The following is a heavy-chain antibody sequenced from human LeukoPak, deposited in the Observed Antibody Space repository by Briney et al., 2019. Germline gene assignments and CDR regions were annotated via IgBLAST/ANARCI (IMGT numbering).Heavy chain of an antibody. J-gene: IGHJ5*02. CDR2: IYYSGSN. Sequence: SQTLSLTCTVSGGSISSGVYYRSWTRQHPGKGLEWIGYIYYSGSNYYNPSLKGRVTISVDTSKNQFSLKLSSVTAADTAVYYCARDHSGYDSSNRCDPGGQGTVVTVSS. V-gene: IGHV4-31*03. CDR3: ARDHSGYDSSNRCDP. CDR1: GGSISSGVYY. D-gene: IGHD5-12*01.